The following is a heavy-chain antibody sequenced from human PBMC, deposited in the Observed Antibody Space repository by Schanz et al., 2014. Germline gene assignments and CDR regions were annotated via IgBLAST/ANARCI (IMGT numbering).Heavy chain of an antibody. CDR1: GFTFSSYA. CDR3: LAPDYGMDV. Sequence: EVQLLESGGGLVQPGGSLRLSCAASGFTFSSYAMSWVPQAPGKGLEWVSAISGSGGSTYYADSVKGRFTISRDNAKNSLFLQMNSLRAEDTAVYYCLAPDYGMDVWGQGTTVTVSS. J-gene: IGHJ6*02. CDR2: ISGSGGST. V-gene: IGHV3-23*01.